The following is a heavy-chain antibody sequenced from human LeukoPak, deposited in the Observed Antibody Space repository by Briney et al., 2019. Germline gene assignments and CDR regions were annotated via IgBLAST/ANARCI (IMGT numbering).Heavy chain of an antibody. J-gene: IGHJ4*02. CDR1: GFTFSSYE. V-gene: IGHV3-48*03. D-gene: IGHD5-18*01. CDR3: ARGSRQLWLNFDC. CDR2: ISSSGSTI. Sequence: GGSLRLSCAASGFTFSSYEMNWVRQAPGKGLERVSYISSSGSTIYYADSVKGRFTISRDNAKNSLYLQMNSLRAEDTAVYYCARGSRQLWLNFDCWGQGTLVTVSS.